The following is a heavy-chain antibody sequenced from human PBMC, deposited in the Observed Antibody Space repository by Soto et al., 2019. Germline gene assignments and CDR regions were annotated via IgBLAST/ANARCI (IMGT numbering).Heavy chain of an antibody. V-gene: IGHV4-61*08. Sequence: SETLSLTCTVSGGSISSDGYYWSWIRQPPGKGLEWIGYIYYSGSTNYNPSLKSRVTISVDTSKNQFSLKLSSVTAADTAVYYCARDYYGSGSPPLGYWGQGTLVTVSS. D-gene: IGHD3-10*01. CDR2: IYYSGST. J-gene: IGHJ4*02. CDR1: GGSISSDGYY. CDR3: ARDYYGSGSPPLGY.